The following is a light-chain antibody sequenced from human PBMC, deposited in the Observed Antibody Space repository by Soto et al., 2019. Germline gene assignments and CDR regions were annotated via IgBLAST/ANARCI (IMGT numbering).Light chain of an antibody. CDR3: QQYNNWPPWT. CDR1: QSVSSN. V-gene: IGKV3-15*01. Sequence: DIVMTQSPATLSVSPGNRATLSCGASQSVSSNLAWYQHKPGQAPRLLIYDASTMATGIPVRFSGGGSGTECTRTISSLQSAESAVYYCQQYNNWPPWTFGQGTKVEV. CDR2: DAS. J-gene: IGKJ1*01.